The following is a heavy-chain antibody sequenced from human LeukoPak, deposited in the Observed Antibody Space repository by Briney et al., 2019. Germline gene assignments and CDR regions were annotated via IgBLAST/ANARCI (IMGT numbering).Heavy chain of an antibody. J-gene: IGHJ4*02. CDR1: GFTFSSYA. CDR3: AKDRVIMVRGVTDFDY. Sequence: GGSLRLSCAASGFTFSSYAMSWVRQAPGKGLEWVSAISGSGGSTYYADSVKGRFTISRDNSKNTLYLQMNSLRAEDTAVYYCAKDRVIMVRGVTDFDYWGQGTLVTVSS. D-gene: IGHD3-10*01. V-gene: IGHV3-23*01. CDR2: ISGSGGST.